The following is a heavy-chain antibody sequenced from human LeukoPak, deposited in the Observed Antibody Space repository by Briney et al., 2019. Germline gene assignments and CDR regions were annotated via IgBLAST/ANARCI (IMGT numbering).Heavy chain of an antibody. V-gene: IGHV3-73*01. Sequence: GGSLKLSCAASGITFSGSVMHWVRQASGKGLEWVGRIRSKANSYATAYAASVKGRFTISRDNSKNTLYLQMNSLSGEDTAVYYCARDTTVTPDYWGQGTLVTVSS. CDR2: IRSKANSYAT. D-gene: IGHD4-17*01. CDR1: GITFSGSV. CDR3: ARDTTVTPDY. J-gene: IGHJ4*02.